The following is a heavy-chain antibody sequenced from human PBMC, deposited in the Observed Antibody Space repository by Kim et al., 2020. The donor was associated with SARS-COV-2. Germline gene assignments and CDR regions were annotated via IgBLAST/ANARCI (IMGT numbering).Heavy chain of an antibody. Sequence: STICYADAVRGRFTNSVENAKNSLYLQMNSLRDEDTAVYYGARDTGMGTDYWGQGALVTVSS. J-gene: IGHJ4*02. CDR2: STI. D-gene: IGHD3-10*01. V-gene: IGHV3-48*02. CDR3: ARDTGMGTDY.